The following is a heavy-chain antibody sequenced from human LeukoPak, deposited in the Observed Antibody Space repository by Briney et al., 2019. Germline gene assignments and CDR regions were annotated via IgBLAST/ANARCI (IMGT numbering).Heavy chain of an antibody. CDR3: TNLMSYSGFIDI. D-gene: IGHD1-26*01. Sequence: GGSLRLSCAASGFIFSGSTIHWVRQASGKGLEWVGRIRSKANSYATAYAASVKGRFTVSRDESKNTAYLQMNSMKPEDTAVYYCTNLMSYSGFIDIWGQGTMVTVSS. J-gene: IGHJ3*02. V-gene: IGHV3-73*01. CDR2: IRSKANSYAT. CDR1: GFIFSGST.